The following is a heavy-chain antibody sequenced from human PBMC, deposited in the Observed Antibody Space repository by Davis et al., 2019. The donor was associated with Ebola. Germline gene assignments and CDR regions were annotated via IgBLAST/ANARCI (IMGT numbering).Heavy chain of an antibody. CDR1: GFRVSGNY. Sequence: PGGSLRLSCAASGFRVSGNYMSWVRQAPGKGLEWVSVIYTGSRTYYTDSVKGRFTISRDNSKNTIYLQMNSLRAEDTAVYYCARHYVYDYYMGLDVWGQGTTVIVSS. D-gene: IGHD3-10*02. J-gene: IGHJ6*02. CDR3: ARHYVYDYYMGLDV. CDR2: IYTGSRT. V-gene: IGHV3-66*04.